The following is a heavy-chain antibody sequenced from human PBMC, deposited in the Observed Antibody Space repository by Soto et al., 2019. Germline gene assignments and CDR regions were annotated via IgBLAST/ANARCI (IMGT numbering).Heavy chain of an antibody. CDR2: IYYSGST. D-gene: IGHD2-2*01. CDR1: GGSISSGGYY. CDR3: ARVFKGCSSTSCYAGDAFDI. Sequence: SETLSLTCTVSGGSISSGGYYWSWIRQHPGKGLEWIGYIYYSGSTYYNPSLKSRVTISVDTSKNQFSLKLSSVTAADTAVYYCARVFKGCSSTSCYAGDAFDIWGQGTMVTVSS. J-gene: IGHJ3*02. V-gene: IGHV4-31*03.